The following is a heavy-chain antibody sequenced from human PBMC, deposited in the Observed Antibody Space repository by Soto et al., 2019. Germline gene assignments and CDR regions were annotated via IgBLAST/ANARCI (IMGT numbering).Heavy chain of an antibody. CDR3: ASLRCPSTPCDRWLDP. J-gene: IGHJ5*01. CDR1: GGSINDVNFS. V-gene: IGHV4-30-4*01. Sequence: SEPLPLTSTVLGGSINDVNFSWNCNRQPPGKAVEWIGCIYYSRTTYYNPSPKSRLAMSVDTSKNQGSLNLSSVTVADTAVYYCASLRCPSTPCDRWLDPWGQGTLVTVSS. CDR2: IYYSRTT. D-gene: IGHD3-16*02.